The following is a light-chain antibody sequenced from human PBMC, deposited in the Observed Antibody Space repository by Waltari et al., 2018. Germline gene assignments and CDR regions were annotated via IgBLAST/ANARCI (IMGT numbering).Light chain of an antibody. V-gene: IGLV2-14*01. Sequence: QSALTQPASVSGSPGQSITISCTGTSSDVGGYNSVSWYQQHPGKAPQLMLYEVSNRPSGVSNRFSGSKSGNTASLTISGLQAEDEADYYCSSYTSSSTLLYVFGTGTKVTVL. CDR3: SSYTSSSTLLYV. J-gene: IGLJ1*01. CDR1: SSDVGGYNS. CDR2: EVS.